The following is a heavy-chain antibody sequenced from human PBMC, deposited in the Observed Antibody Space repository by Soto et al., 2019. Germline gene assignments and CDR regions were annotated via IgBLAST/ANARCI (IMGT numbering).Heavy chain of an antibody. J-gene: IGHJ4*02. V-gene: IGHV3-30-3*01. D-gene: IGHD3-22*01. CDR3: ARALRYYYDSSGYRGLVDY. CDR1: GFTFSSYA. Sequence: LRLSCAASGFTFSSYAMHWVRQAPGKGLEWVAVISYDGSNKYYADSVKGRFTISRDNSKNTLYLQMNSLRAEDTAVYYCARALRYYYDSSGYRGLVDYWGQGALVTVSS. CDR2: ISYDGSNK.